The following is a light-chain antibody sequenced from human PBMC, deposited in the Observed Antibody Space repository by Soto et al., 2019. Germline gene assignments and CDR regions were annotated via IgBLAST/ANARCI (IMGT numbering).Light chain of an antibody. J-gene: IGKJ3*01. V-gene: IGKV3-20*01. CDR3: QQYGSSLFT. Sequence: DIVLTQSPGTLSLSPGERATLSCRASQSVSSKYLAWYQQKPGQPPRVLIYGTSIRATGLPERFSGGGSGTDFTLTITRLESEDFAVYYCQQYGSSLFTFGPGTKVDF. CDR1: QSVSSKY. CDR2: GTS.